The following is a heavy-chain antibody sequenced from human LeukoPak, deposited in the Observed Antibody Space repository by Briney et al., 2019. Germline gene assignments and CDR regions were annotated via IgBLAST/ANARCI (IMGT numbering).Heavy chain of an antibody. CDR3: ARHRGAYDDRIDY. Sequence: PSETLSLTCTVSGGSISSSSYYWGWIRQPPGKGLEWIGSIYYSGDTYYNPSLKSRVTISVDTSKNQFSLKLSSVTAADTALYYCARHRGAYDDRIDYWGQGTLVTVSS. CDR1: GGSISSSSYY. J-gene: IGHJ4*02. D-gene: IGHD3-22*01. CDR2: IYYSGDT. V-gene: IGHV4-39*01.